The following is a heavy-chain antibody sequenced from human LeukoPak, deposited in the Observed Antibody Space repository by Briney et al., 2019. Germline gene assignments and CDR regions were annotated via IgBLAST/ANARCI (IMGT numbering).Heavy chain of an antibody. V-gene: IGHV3-23*01. Sequence: GGSLRLSCETSGFTFSNYAMSWVRQAPGRGLEWVSGISYGDGGTYYADSVKGRFTISRDNSKNTLYLQMNSLRAEDTAVYYCAKNGGKGLVTHLDYWGQGTLVTVSS. CDR2: ISYGDGGT. D-gene: IGHD3/OR15-3a*01. J-gene: IGHJ4*02. CDR1: GFTFSNYA. CDR3: AKNGGKGLVTHLDY.